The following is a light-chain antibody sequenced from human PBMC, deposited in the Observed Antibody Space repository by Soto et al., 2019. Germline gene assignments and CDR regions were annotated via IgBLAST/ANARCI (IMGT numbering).Light chain of an antibody. J-gene: IGLJ1*01. CDR3: ATWHDSFYV. Sequence: QSVLTQPPSASGSPGQRVIVSCSGSTSDIGTNAVNWFQHLPGTAPKLLIYTNNQRPSGVPDRFSGSKSGTSASLAISGLQSEDDADYYCATWHDSFYVFGTGTKVTVL. V-gene: IGLV1-44*01. CDR2: TNN. CDR1: TSDIGTNA.